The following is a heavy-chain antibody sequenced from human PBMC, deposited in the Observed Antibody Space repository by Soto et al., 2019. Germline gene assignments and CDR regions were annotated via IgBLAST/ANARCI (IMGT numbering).Heavy chain of an antibody. D-gene: IGHD7-27*01. Sequence: QVQLVESGGGVVQPGRSLRLSCAASGFTFSSYGMHWVRQAPGKGLEWVAVIWYDGNDKYYADSVKGRFTISRDNSRNTLFLQMSSLRAEDTAVYYCAGGVGNFYYAMDVWGQGTTVTVSS. CDR3: AGGVGNFYYAMDV. J-gene: IGHJ6*02. CDR2: IWYDGNDK. CDR1: GFTFSSYG. V-gene: IGHV3-33*01.